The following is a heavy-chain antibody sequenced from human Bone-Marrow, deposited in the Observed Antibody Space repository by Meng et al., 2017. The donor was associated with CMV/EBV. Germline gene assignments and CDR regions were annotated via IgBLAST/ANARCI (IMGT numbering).Heavy chain of an antibody. Sequence: GESLKISCASSEFTFSSYDMYWVRQAPGKGLEWVSFIQYDGSHKFYADSVKGRFTISTDNSKNTLYLQMNSLRAEDTAIYYCAKGGSGSYFDSWVQGTVVTVSS. D-gene: IGHD1-26*01. V-gene: IGHV3-30*02. J-gene: IGHJ4*02. CDR1: EFTFSSYD. CDR3: AKGGSGSYFDS. CDR2: IQYDGSHK.